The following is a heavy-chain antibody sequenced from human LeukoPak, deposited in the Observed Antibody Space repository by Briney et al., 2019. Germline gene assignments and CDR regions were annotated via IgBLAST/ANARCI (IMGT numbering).Heavy chain of an antibody. D-gene: IGHD3-22*01. Sequence: SETLSLTCIVSGDSISSYYWSWIRQPAGKGLEWIGRIYTSGSTTYNPSFKSRVTMSVDTSKNQFSLKLSSVTAADTAVYYCARGTMIAHWGQGTLVTVSS. CDR3: ARGTMIAH. V-gene: IGHV4-4*07. CDR2: IYTSGST. CDR1: GDSISSYY. J-gene: IGHJ4*02.